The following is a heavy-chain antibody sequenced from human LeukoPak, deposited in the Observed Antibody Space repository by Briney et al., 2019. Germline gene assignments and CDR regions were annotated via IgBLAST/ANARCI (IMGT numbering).Heavy chain of an antibody. J-gene: IGHJ4*02. D-gene: IGHD5-12*01. V-gene: IGHV3-21*01. CDR1: GFSFSSSA. CDR3: ARDGEDSGYPTSYFDY. Sequence: PGGSLRLSCAASGFSFSSSAINWVRQAPGTGLEWVSSINQVSSHIYYADSVRGRFTISRDNAKNSLYLQMNSLRAEDTAVYYCARDGEDSGYPTSYFDYWGQGTLVTVSS. CDR2: INQVSSHI.